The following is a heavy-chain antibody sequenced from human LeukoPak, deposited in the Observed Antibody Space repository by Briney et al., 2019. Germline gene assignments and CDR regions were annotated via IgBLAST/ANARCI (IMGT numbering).Heavy chain of an antibody. CDR1: GGTFSSYA. CDR3: ALREGRWLADYFDY. CDR2: IIPIFGTA. V-gene: IGHV1-69*06. D-gene: IGHD5-12*01. Sequence: GASVKVSRKASGGTFSSYAVSWVRQAPGQGLEWMGGIIPIFGTANYAQKFQGRVTITADKSTSTAYMELSSLRSEDTAVYYCALREGRWLADYFDYWGQGTLVTVSS. J-gene: IGHJ4*02.